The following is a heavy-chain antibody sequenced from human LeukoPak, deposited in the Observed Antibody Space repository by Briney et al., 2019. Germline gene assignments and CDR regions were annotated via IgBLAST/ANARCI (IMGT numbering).Heavy chain of an antibody. CDR1: GFTFSSYA. CDR3: VKVFSSNYVNWFDP. CDR2: ISGSGGST. Sequence: GGSLRLSCAASGFTFSSYAMSWVRQAPGKGLEWVSAISGSGGSTYYADSVKGRFTISRDNSKNTLYLQMNSLRAEDTAVYYCVKVFSSNYVNWFDPWGQGTLVTVSS. D-gene: IGHD4-11*01. J-gene: IGHJ5*02. V-gene: IGHV3-23*01.